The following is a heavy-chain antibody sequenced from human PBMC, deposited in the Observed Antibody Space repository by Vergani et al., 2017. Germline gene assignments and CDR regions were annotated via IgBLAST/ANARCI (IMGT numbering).Heavy chain of an antibody. CDR3: ARDPLNTGGY. Sequence: QVQLQESGPGLVKPSQTLSLTCTVSGGSISSGSYYWSWIRQPAGMGLEWIGRIYTSGSTNYNPSLKSRVTISVDTSKNQFSLKLSSVTAADTAVYYCARDPLNTGGYWGQGTLVTVSS. D-gene: IGHD7-27*01. CDR1: GGSISSGSYY. V-gene: IGHV4-61*02. CDR2: IYTSGST. J-gene: IGHJ4*02.